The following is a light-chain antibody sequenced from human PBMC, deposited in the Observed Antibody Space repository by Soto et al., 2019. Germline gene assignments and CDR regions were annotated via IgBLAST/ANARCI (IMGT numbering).Light chain of an antibody. CDR3: CSYAGSSYV. CDR2: DVS. V-gene: IGLV2-11*01. CDR1: SSDVGGYNY. Sequence: QSVLTQPRSVSGSPGQSVTISCTGTSSDVGGYNYVSWYQQHPGKAPKLMIYDVSKRPSVVSDRFSGSKSGNTASLTISGLQAEDEADYYCCSYAGSSYVFGTGTKVTVL. J-gene: IGLJ1*01.